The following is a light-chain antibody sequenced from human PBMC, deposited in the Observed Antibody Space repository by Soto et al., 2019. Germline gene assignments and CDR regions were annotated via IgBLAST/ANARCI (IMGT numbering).Light chain of an antibody. CDR1: QTMSNY. CDR3: RQSYSTPSYP. Sequence: DIQMTQSPSSLYASVGDRVTIICRASQTMSNYLHWNQQKPGKAPKLLIYAASSLQHGVPSTFSGSGSGTDFTLTINSLQPEDIVTYYGRQSYSTPSYPVGRGTKLEIK. J-gene: IGKJ2*01. V-gene: IGKV1-39*01. CDR2: AAS.